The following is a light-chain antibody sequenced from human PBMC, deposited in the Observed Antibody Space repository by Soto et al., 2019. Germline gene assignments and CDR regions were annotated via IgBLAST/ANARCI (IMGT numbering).Light chain of an antibody. CDR3: QKDNSAPWT. CDR1: QSGSGW. CDR2: DAS. Sequence: DIQMIQSPPTLSASVGDTLTVTCRASQSGSGWLAWYPQKPGEAPXLLFDDASALPRGVPSRFSGVGSGTDVTLTISSVRPEDLGTYYCQKDNSAPWTFGQGTRV. V-gene: IGKV1-5*01. J-gene: IGKJ1*01.